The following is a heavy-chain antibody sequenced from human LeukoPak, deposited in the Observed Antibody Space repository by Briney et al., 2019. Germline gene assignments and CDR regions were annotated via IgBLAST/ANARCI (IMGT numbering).Heavy chain of an antibody. CDR3: AKKVGLVSAPLYYFDV. J-gene: IGHJ4*02. CDR2: ISGPGGSW. CDR1: GFTFSSYA. Sequence: GGSLRLSCAASGFTFSSYAMSWVRQAPGGGLEWVSAISGPGGSWHYADSVKGRFTISRDNSKNTLFLQMNSLRAEDTAIYYCAKKVGLVSAPLYYFDVWGQGTLVTVSS. V-gene: IGHV3-23*01. D-gene: IGHD5/OR15-5a*01.